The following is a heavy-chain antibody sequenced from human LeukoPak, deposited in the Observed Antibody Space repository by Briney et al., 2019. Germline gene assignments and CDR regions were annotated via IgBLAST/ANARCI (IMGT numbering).Heavy chain of an antibody. Sequence: GGSLRLSCAASGFTFSSYSMNWVRQAPGKGLEWVSSISSSSSYIYYADSVKGRFTISRDNAKNSLYLQMNSLRPEDTAVYYCARRPSSGWPFDYWGQGTLVTVSS. CDR2: ISSSSSYI. CDR3: ARRPSSGWPFDY. D-gene: IGHD6-19*01. V-gene: IGHV3-21*01. CDR1: GFTFSSYS. J-gene: IGHJ4*02.